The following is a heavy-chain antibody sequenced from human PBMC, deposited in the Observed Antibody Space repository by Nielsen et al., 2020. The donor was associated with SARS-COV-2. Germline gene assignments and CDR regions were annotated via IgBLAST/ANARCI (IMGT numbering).Heavy chain of an antibody. V-gene: IGHV1-24*01. Sequence: ASVQVSCKVSGYTLTELSMHWVRQAPGKGLEWMGGFDPEDGETIYAQKFQGRVTMTEDTSTDTAYMELSSLRSEDTAVYYCATVIGSNVLRYFDWAYWGQGTLVTVTS. CDR2: FDPEDGET. CDR3: ATVIGSNVLRYFDWAY. D-gene: IGHD3-9*01. CDR1: GYTLTELS. J-gene: IGHJ4*02.